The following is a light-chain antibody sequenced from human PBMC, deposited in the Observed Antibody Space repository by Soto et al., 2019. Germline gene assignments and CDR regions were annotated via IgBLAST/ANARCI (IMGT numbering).Light chain of an antibody. CDR1: QSLIYRDGNTY. CDR3: MQGTHWPELT. CDR2: RVS. Sequence: DIVLTQSPLSLSVNLGQPASLSCRSSQSLIYRDGNTYLNWFHQRPGQSPRRLIYRVSNRDSGVPDRFSGSGSGTDFTLTISRVEAEDVGVYYCMQGTHWPELTFGGGTQVEIK. V-gene: IGKV2-30*01. J-gene: IGKJ4*01.